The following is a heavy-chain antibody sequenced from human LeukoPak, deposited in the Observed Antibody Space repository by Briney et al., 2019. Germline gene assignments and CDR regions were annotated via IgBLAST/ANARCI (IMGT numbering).Heavy chain of an antibody. J-gene: IGHJ4*02. Sequence: SETLSLTCTVSGGSISSYYWSWIRQPPGKGLEWIGYIYYSGSTNYNPSLKSRVTISVDTSKNQFSLKLSSVTAADAAVYYCARHSGYYYDSSGSLLDYWGQGTLVTVSS. CDR2: IYYSGST. D-gene: IGHD3-22*01. CDR1: GGSISSYY. CDR3: ARHSGYYYDSSGSLLDY. V-gene: IGHV4-59*01.